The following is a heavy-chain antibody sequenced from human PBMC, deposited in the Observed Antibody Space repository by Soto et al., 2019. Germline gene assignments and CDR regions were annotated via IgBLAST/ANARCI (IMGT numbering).Heavy chain of an antibody. J-gene: IGHJ4*02. Sequence: SETLSLTCTVSGGSISSYYWSWIRQPPGKGLEWIGYIYYSGSTNYNPSLKSRVTISVDTSKNQFSLKLSSVTAADTAVYYCARRGMDYGDYFWGQGTLVTVSS. D-gene: IGHD4-17*01. CDR2: IYYSGST. CDR3: ARRGMDYGDYF. V-gene: IGHV4-59*08. CDR1: GGSISSYY.